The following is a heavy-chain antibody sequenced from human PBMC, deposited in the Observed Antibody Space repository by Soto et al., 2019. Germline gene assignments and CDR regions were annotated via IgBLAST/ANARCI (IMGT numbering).Heavy chain of an antibody. CDR3: AHTRGGGNSACFDA. CDR1: GFSLTTGPAG. CDR2: IYWDDDR. J-gene: IGHJ5*02. D-gene: IGHD2-21*02. Sequence: QITLKESGPSLSKPTQTLTLTCTFSGFSLTTGPAGVGWIRQPPGKALEWLALIYWDDDRRYSPSLKSRLTIPKDTSKDQVVLTMTNMDPVDTGTYYCAHTRGGGNSACFDAWGQGTLVTVSS. V-gene: IGHV2-5*02.